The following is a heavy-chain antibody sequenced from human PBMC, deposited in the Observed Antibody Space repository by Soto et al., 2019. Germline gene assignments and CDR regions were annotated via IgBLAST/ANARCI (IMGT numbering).Heavy chain of an antibody. V-gene: IGHV1-2*04. J-gene: IGHJ4*02. CDR1: GYTFTGYY. Sequence: GASVKVSCKASGYTFTGYYMHWVRQAPGQGLEWMGWINPNSGGTNYAQKFQGWVTMTRDTSISTAYMELSRLRSDDTAVYYCARVGYDSSGYPTIDYWGQGTLVTVSS. CDR3: ARVGYDSSGYPTIDY. CDR2: INPNSGGT. D-gene: IGHD3-22*01.